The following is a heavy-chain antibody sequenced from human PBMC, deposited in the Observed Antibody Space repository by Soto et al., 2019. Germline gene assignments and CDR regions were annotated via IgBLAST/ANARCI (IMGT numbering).Heavy chain of an antibody. CDR3: ARASDITIFGVVIGENWFDP. J-gene: IGHJ5*02. Sequence: TSETLSLTCTVSGGSISGSTYYWGWIRQPPGKGLEWIGSIYYSGSTYYNPSLKSRVTISVDTSKNQFSLKLSSVTAADTAVYYCARASDITIFGVVIGENWFDPWGQGTLVTVSS. CDR2: IYYSGST. V-gene: IGHV4-39*01. CDR1: GGSISGSTYY. D-gene: IGHD3-3*01.